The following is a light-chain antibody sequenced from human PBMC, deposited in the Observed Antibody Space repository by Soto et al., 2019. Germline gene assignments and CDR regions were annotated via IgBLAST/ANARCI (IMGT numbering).Light chain of an antibody. CDR2: AAS. Sequence: QMTQSPSSLSASVGDRITITCRASQSISSYLNWYQQKPGKAPKLLIYAASSLQSGVPSRFSGSGSGTDFTLTISSLQPEDVGHYYCQQYYSFWTFGQGTKVDIK. V-gene: IGKV1-39*01. CDR1: QSISSY. J-gene: IGKJ1*01. CDR3: QQYYSFWT.